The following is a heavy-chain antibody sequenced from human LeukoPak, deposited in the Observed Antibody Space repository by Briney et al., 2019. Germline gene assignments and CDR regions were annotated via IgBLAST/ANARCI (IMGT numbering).Heavy chain of an antibody. Sequence: SVKVSCKASGGTFSSYAISWVRQAPGQGLKWMGGIIPIFGTANYAQKFQGRVTITADESTSTAYMELSSLRSEDTAVYYCARSGLTRGVISNWFDPWGQGTLVTVSS. CDR1: GGTFSSYA. CDR2: IIPIFGTA. V-gene: IGHV1-69*01. J-gene: IGHJ5*02. D-gene: IGHD3-10*01. CDR3: ARSGLTRGVISNWFDP.